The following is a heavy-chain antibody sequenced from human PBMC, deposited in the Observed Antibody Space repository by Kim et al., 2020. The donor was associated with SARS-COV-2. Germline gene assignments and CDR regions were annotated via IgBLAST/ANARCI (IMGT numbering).Heavy chain of an antibody. Sequence: SETLSLTCAVYGGSFSDFYWNWIRQSPGKGLEWIGEINHSGSTNYNPYLMSRVTISVDTSKSQFSLKLNSVTAADTAVYYCARGSKGGGSYLNYWGRGTLVTVSS. V-gene: IGHV4-34*01. CDR2: INHSGST. CDR3: ARGSKGGGSYLNY. D-gene: IGHD3-16*01. CDR1: GGSFSDFY. J-gene: IGHJ4*01.